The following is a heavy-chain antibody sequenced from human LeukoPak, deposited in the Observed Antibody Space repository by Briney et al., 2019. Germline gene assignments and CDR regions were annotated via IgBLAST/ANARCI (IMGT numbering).Heavy chain of an antibody. Sequence: ASVKVSCKVSGYTLTELSMHWVRQAPGKGLEWLGGFDPEDGETIYAQKFQGRVTMTEDTSTDTAYMELSSLRSEDTAVYYCATHGIIGSSWYFDYFDYWGQGTLVTVSS. CDR1: GYTLTELS. V-gene: IGHV1-24*01. J-gene: IGHJ4*02. CDR2: FDPEDGET. D-gene: IGHD6-13*01. CDR3: ATHGIIGSSWYFDYFDY.